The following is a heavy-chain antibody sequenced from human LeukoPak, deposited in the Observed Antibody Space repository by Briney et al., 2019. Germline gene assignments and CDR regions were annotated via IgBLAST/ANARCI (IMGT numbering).Heavy chain of an antibody. J-gene: IGHJ4*02. CDR3: ASGHHSSTWDFDY. Sequence: ASVKVSCTASGYTFTSYGISWVRQAPGQGLEWMGWIHTNTGNPTYAQGFTGRFVFSLDTPVSTAYLQISSLKAEDTAVYYCASGHHSSTWDFDYWGQGTLVTVSS. CDR2: IHTNTGNP. V-gene: IGHV7-4-1*02. D-gene: IGHD6-13*01. CDR1: GYTFTSYG.